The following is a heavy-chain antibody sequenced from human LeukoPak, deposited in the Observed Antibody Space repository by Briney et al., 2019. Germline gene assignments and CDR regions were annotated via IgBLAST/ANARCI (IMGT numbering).Heavy chain of an antibody. V-gene: IGHV1-69*13. D-gene: IGHD1-26*01. J-gene: IGHJ6*02. CDR1: GYTLTELS. CDR3: ATRPSVSHYYGMDV. CDR2: IIPIFGTA. Sequence: SVTVSCKVSGYTLTELSMHWVRQAPGKGLEWMGGIIPIFGTANYAQKFQGRVTITADESTSTAYMELNSLRAEDTAVYYCATRPSVSHYYGMDVWGQGTTVTVSS.